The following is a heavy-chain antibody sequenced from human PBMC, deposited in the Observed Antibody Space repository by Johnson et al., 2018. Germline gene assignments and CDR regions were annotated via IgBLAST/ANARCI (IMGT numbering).Heavy chain of an antibody. CDR3: ARDLNYCSSTSGYNGIDMDV. J-gene: IGHJ6*03. CDR1: GFTFSSYS. V-gene: IGHV3-21*01. D-gene: IGHD2-2*02. Sequence: VQLVQSGGGLVKPGGSLRLSCAASGFTFSSYSMNWVRQAPGKGLEWVSSISSSSSYIYYADSVKGRFTISRDNAKNSRYLQMNSLRAGETAVYYGARDLNYCSSTSGYNGIDMDVWGKGTPVTVSS. CDR2: ISSSSSYI.